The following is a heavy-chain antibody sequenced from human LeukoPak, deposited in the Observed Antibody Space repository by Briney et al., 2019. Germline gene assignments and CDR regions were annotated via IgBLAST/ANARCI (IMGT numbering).Heavy chain of an antibody. CDR3: ARETAWGTHFDY. CDR1: GFTFSDYY. V-gene: IGHV3-30*03. Sequence: GGSLRLSCAASGFTFSDYYMSWIRQAPGKGLEWVAVISYDGNNKYYADSVTGRFTISRDNSKNTLYLQMNSLRGEDTAVYYCARETAWGTHFDYWGQGTLVTVSS. J-gene: IGHJ4*02. D-gene: IGHD7-27*01. CDR2: ISYDGNNK.